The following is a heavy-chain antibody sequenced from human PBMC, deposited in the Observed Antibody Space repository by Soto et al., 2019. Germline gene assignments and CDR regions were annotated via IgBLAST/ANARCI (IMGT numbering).Heavy chain of an antibody. CDR2: ISSSISTV. J-gene: IGHJ3*02. V-gene: IGHV3-48*03. Sequence: EVQLVESGGGLVQPGGSLRLSCAASGFTFSSYEMSWVRQAPGKGLEWISYISSSISTVFYADSVKGRFTISRDNAKNSLYLQMNSLRAEDTAVYHCARAGSGSYLGGALDIWGQGTMVTVSS. CDR1: GFTFSSYE. CDR3: ARAGSGSYLGGALDI. D-gene: IGHD1-26*01.